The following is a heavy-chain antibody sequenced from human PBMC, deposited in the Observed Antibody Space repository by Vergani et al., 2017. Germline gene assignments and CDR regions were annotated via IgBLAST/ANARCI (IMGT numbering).Heavy chain of an antibody. Sequence: EVQLVESGGGLVKPGGSLRLSCAASGFTFSDFSMSWVRQAPGKGLEWVAFIGSSGPHTNYADSVKGRFIISRDNTNNSLFLQLRSLRAEDAAVYYCASDCTSGGCPDNYGMDVWGQGATVTVSS. CDR3: ASDCTSGGCPDNYGMDV. J-gene: IGHJ6*02. D-gene: IGHD2-8*01. CDR2: IGSSGPHT. V-gene: IGHV3-21*06. CDR1: GFTFSDFS.